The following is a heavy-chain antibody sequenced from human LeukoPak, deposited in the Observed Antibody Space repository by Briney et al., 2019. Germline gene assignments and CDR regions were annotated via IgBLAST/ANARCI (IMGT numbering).Heavy chain of an antibody. J-gene: IGHJ4*02. CDR2: ISYDGSNK. V-gene: IGHV3-30-3*01. CDR1: GFTFSSYA. D-gene: IGHD6-19*01. CDR3: ASAYSSGWYVPSY. Sequence: AGGSLRLSCAASGFTFSSYAMHWVRQAPGKGLEWVAVISYDGSNKYYADSVKGRFTISRDNSKNTLYLQMNSLRAEDTAVYYCASAYSSGWYVPSYWGQGTLVTVSS.